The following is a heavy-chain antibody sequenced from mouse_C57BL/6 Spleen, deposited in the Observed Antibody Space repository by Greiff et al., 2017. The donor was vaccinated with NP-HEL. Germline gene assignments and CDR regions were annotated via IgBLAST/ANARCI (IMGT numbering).Heavy chain of an antibody. CDR1: GYTFTSYW. D-gene: IGHD1-1*01. V-gene: IGHV1-55*01. Sequence: QVQLQQPGAELVKPGASVKMSCKASGYTFTSYWITWVKQRPGQGLEWIGDIYPGSGSTNYNEKFKSKATLTVDTSSSTAYMQLSSLTSEDSAVYYCARVREYYYGSSYAMDYWGQGTSATVSS. CDR3: ARVREYYYGSSYAMDY. J-gene: IGHJ4*01. CDR2: IYPGSGST.